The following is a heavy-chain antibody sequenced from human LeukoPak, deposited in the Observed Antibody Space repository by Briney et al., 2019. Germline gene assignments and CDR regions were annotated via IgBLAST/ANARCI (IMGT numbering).Heavy chain of an antibody. CDR1: GYTFTGYY. Sequence: ASVTVSCKASGYTFTGYYMHWVRQAPGQGLEWMGWINPNSGGTNYAQKFQGRVTMTRDTSISTAYMELSRLRSDDTAVYYCARGEYDFWISDYWGQGTLVTVSS. V-gene: IGHV1-2*02. J-gene: IGHJ4*02. CDR3: ARGEYDFWISDY. D-gene: IGHD3-3*01. CDR2: INPNSGGT.